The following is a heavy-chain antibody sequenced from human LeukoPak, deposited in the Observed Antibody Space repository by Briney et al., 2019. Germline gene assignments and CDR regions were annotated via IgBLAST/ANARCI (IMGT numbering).Heavy chain of an antibody. CDR2: IWYDGSNK. Sequence: GRSLRLSCAASGFTFSNYGMHWVRQAPGKGLEWVAVIWYDGSNKHYADSVKGRFTISRDNSKNTLYLQMNSLRVEDTAVYYCARGFGELSGAFDIWGQGTMVTVSS. CDR3: ARGFGELSGAFDI. V-gene: IGHV3-33*08. J-gene: IGHJ3*02. D-gene: IGHD3-10*01. CDR1: GFTFSNYG.